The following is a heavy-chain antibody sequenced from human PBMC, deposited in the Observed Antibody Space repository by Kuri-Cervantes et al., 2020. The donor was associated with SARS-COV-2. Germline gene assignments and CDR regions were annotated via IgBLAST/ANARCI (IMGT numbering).Heavy chain of an antibody. V-gene: IGHV1-18*01. D-gene: IGHD3-22*01. J-gene: IGHJ4*02. CDR2: ISAYNGNT. CDR1: GYTFTSYG. Sequence: ASVKVSCKASGYTFTSYGISWVRQAPGQGREWMGWISAYNGNTNYAQKLQGRVTMTTDTSTSTAYMELRSLRSDDTAVYYCARDRGKAAYYYDSSGYFYWGQGTLVTVSS. CDR3: ARDRGKAAYYYDSSGYFY.